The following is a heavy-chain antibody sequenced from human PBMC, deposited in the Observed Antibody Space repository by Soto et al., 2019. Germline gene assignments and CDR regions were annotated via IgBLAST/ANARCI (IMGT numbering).Heavy chain of an antibody. CDR1: GFTFSNYG. D-gene: IGHD3-10*01. CDR2: ILDTGTTV. V-gene: IGHV3-23*01. CDR3: VKNSGWFNT. J-gene: IGHJ5*02. Sequence: PGGSLRLSCAASGFTFSNYGMHWVRQAPGKGLEWVSTILDTGTTVFYADSVKGRFTVSRDNSNNTLYVQMNNLRADDTAVYYCVKNSGWFNTWGQGALVTVSS.